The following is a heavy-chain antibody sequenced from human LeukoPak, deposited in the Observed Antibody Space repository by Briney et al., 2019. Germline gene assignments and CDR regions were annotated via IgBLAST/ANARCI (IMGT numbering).Heavy chain of an antibody. CDR2: IYYSGST. CDR1: GGSISSYY. J-gene: IGHJ4*02. CDR3: ARGEATDFDY. Sequence: SETLSLTCTVSGGSISSYYWSWIRQPPGKGLEWIGYIYYSGSTNYNPSLKSRVTISVDTSKNQFSLKLSSVTAADTAVYYCARGEATDFDYWGQGTLVTVSS. V-gene: IGHV4-59*01.